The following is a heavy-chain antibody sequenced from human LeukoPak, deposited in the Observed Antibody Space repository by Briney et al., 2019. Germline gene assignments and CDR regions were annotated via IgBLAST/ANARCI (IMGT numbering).Heavy chain of an antibody. Sequence: ASVKVSCKASGGTFSSYAISWVRQAPGQGLEWMGRIIPIFGIANYAQKFQGRVTITADKSTSTAYMELSSLRSEDTAVYYCARGIRLWSDQFDYWGQGTLVTVSS. V-gene: IGHV1-69*04. CDR1: GGTFSSYA. D-gene: IGHD5-18*01. CDR3: ARGIRLWSDQFDY. J-gene: IGHJ4*02. CDR2: IIPIFGIA.